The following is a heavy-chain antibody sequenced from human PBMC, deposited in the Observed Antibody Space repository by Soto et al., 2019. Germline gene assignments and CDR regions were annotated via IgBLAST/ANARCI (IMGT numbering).Heavy chain of an antibody. CDR3: AREEGGGYDHRWFDP. D-gene: IGHD5-12*01. V-gene: IGHV4-31*03. CDR1: GGSISSSGYY. J-gene: IGHJ5*02. CDR2: IYDSGST. Sequence: SETLSLTCTVSGGSISSSGYYWSWIRQHPGKGLEWIGYIYDSGSTYYNPSLKSRVTISVDTSKNQFSLKLSSVTAADTAVYYCAREEGGGYDHRWFDPWGQGTLVTVSS.